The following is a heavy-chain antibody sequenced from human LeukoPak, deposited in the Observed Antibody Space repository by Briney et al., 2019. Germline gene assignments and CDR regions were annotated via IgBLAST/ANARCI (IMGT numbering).Heavy chain of an antibody. J-gene: IGHJ4*02. D-gene: IGHD5-12*01. CDR1: GFTFSSYS. CDR3: ARGVHASGPYYFDY. Sequence: GGSLRLSCTASGFTFSSYSMNWVRQAPGKGLEWVSSISSSSSYIYYADSVKGRFTISRDNAKNSLYLQMNSLRAEDTAVYYCARGVHASGPYYFDYWGQGTLVTVSS. CDR2: ISSSSSYI. V-gene: IGHV3-21*01.